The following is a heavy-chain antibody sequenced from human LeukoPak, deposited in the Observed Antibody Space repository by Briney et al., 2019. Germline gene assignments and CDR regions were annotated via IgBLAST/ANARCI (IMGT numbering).Heavy chain of an antibody. CDR2: ISSSGSTI. Sequence: PGGSLRLSCAASGFTFSSYEMNWVRQAPGKGLEWVSYISSSGSTIYYADSVKGRFTISRGNAKNSLYLQMNSLRAEDTAVYYCARMKPGGYCSVGSCYSHYYYYMDVWGKGTTVTVSS. J-gene: IGHJ6*03. CDR3: ARMKPGGYCSVGSCYSHYYYYMDV. D-gene: IGHD2-15*01. V-gene: IGHV3-48*03. CDR1: GFTFSSYE.